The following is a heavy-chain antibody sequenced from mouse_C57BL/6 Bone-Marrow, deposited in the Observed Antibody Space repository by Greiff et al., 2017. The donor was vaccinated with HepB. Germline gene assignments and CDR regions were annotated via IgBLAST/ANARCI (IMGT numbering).Heavy chain of an antibody. D-gene: IGHD2-1*01. V-gene: IGHV5-4*01. J-gene: IGHJ3*01. CDR1: GFTFSSYA. Sequence: EVQVVESGGGLVKPGGSLKLSCAASGFTFSSYAMSWVRQTPEKRLEWVATISDGGSYTYYPDNVKGRFTISRDNAKNNLYLQMSHLKSEDTAMYYCARERGNYSAWFAYWGQGTLVTVSA. CDR3: ARERGNYSAWFAY. CDR2: ISDGGSYT.